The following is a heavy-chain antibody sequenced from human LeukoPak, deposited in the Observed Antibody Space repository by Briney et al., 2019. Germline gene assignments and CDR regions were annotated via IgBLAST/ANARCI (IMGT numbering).Heavy chain of an antibody. D-gene: IGHD4-11*01. CDR2: VSVEGIGR. V-gene: IGHV3-30*04. J-gene: IGHJ4*02. Sequence: GGSLRLSCAASGFTFSSNTMYWFRQAPGKGLEWVASVSVEGIGRYFPGSVEGRFTISRDNSKNTVYLQMNNVRIEDTAVYFCATVTKVDYDYWGQGTLVTVSS. CDR1: GFTFSSNT. CDR3: ATVTKVDYDY.